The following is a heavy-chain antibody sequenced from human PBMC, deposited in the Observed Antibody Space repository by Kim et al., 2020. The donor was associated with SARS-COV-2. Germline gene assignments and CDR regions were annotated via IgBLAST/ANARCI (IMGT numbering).Heavy chain of an antibody. Sequence: SETLSLTCTVSGGSLSSSSNYWGWIRQPPGKGLEWIGSISYSGSTYHNPSLKSRLTISVDTSKNQFSLKLRSVTAADTALYYCARHRWSLTDFDYWGQGT. D-gene: IGHD3-9*01. CDR3: ARHRWSLTDFDY. CDR1: GGSLSSSSNY. J-gene: IGHJ4*02. V-gene: IGHV4-39*01. CDR2: ISYSGST.